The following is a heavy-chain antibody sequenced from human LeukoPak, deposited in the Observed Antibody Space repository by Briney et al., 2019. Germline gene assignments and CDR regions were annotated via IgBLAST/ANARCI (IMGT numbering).Heavy chain of an antibody. V-gene: IGHV3-66*01. J-gene: IGHJ6*02. D-gene: IGHD3-10*01. CDR1: GFTVSSSY. CDR2: LYSGGNT. CDR3: AKVPYSDYGSGRPPFMDV. Sequence: GGSLRLSCAASGFTVSSSYMSWVRQAPGKGLEWVSILYSGGNTYYADSVKGRFTISRDNSKDTLYLHMSSLRAEDTAIHYCAKVPYSDYGSGRPPFMDVWGQGTTVAVSS.